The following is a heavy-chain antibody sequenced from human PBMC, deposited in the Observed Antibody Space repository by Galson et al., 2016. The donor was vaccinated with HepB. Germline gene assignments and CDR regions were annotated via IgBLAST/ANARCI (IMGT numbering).Heavy chain of an antibody. J-gene: IGHJ3*01. D-gene: IGHD6-19*01. CDR2: SVAEDGEP. Sequence: SVKISCKVSGDSLSELSMHWVRQAPGKGLEYMGISVAEDGEPFYAEKFQGRVTMMEDTSTDTAYLELRSLRSEDTGVYYCATDRAEAALEAFDLWGQGTMVTVSS. CDR3: ATDRAEAALEAFDL. V-gene: IGHV1-24*01. CDR1: GDSLSELS.